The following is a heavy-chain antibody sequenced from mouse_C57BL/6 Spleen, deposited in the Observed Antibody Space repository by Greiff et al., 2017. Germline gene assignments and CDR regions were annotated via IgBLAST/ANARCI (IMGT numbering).Heavy chain of an antibody. J-gene: IGHJ2*01. Sequence: QVQLQQSGAELVRPGASVTLSCKASGYTFTDYEMHWVKQTPVHGLEWIGAIDPETGGTAYNKKFKGKAILTADTSSSTAYLELRSLTSEDYAVYYCTRYTTVVATGDYWGQVTTLTVSS. V-gene: IGHV1-15*01. CDR2: IDPETGGT. CDR3: TRYTTVVATGDY. CDR1: GYTFTDYE. D-gene: IGHD1-1*01.